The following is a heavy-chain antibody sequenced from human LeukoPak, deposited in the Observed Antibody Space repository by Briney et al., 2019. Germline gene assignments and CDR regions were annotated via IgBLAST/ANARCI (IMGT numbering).Heavy chain of an antibody. J-gene: IGHJ6*02. Sequence: PGRSLRLSCAASGFIFSNDAMHWVRQAPGKGLEWVAFIWFDGSNKHYADSVKGRFTISRDNAKNSLYLQMNSLRAEDTAVYYCARRERTSITIFGVVAADPYYYYYGMDVWGQGTTVTVSS. CDR2: IWFDGSNK. CDR3: ARRERTSITIFGVVAADPYYYYYGMDV. D-gene: IGHD3-3*01. CDR1: GFIFSNDA. V-gene: IGHV3-33*01.